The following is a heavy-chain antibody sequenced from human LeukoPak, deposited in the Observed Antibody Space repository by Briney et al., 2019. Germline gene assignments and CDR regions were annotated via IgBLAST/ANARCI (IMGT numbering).Heavy chain of an antibody. CDR2: INPNSGDT. D-gene: IGHD2-21*01. J-gene: IGHJ4*02. CDR3: ARLCGGECYSPASDY. Sequence: ASVKVSCKTSGYTFSDYYIHWIRQAPGQGLEWVGWINPNSGDTDYAQKFQGRVTMTRDTSISTAYMELSSLRSDDTAVYYCARLCGGECYSPASDYWGQGTLVTVSS. V-gene: IGHV1-2*02. CDR1: GYTFSDYY.